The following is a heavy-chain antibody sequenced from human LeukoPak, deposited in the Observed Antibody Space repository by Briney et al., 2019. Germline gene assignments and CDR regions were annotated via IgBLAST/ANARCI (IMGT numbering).Heavy chain of an antibody. CDR3: ARGEVAQFGDLDY. J-gene: IGHJ4*02. CDR2: INPNSGGT. V-gene: IGHV1-2*02. D-gene: IGHD3-10*01. Sequence: ASVKVSCKASGYTFTGYYMHWVRQAPGQGLEWMGWINPNSGGTNYAQKFQGRVTMTRDTSISTAYMELSRLRSEDTAVYYCARGEVAQFGDLDYWGQGTLVTVSS. CDR1: GYTFTGYY.